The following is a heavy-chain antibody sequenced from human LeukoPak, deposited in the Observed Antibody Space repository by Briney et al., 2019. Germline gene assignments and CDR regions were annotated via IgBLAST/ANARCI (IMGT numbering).Heavy chain of an antibody. CDR1: GFTFSSYG. V-gene: IGHV3-30*02. Sequence: GGSLRLSCAAFGFTFSSYGMHWVRQAPGKGLEWVAFIRYDGSNRYYADSVKGRFTISRDNSKNTLYLQMNSLRAEDTAVYYCANGPNYNILTGFYRDKYFDFWGQGTLVSVSS. D-gene: IGHD3-9*01. J-gene: IGHJ4*02. CDR3: ANGPNYNILTGFYRDKYFDF. CDR2: IRYDGSNR.